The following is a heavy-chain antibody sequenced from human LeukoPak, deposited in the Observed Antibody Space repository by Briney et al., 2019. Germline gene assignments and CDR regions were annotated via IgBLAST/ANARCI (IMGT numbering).Heavy chain of an antibody. CDR3: ARVARFLEWFGHFDP. J-gene: IGHJ5*02. Sequence: SETLSLTCTVSGDSISSSPTYYWGWIRQPPGKGLEWIGSISYSGSTYYNTSLKSRVSISVDTSKNQFSLKLSSVTAADTAVYYCARVARFLEWFGHFDPWGQGTLVTVSS. CDR2: ISYSGST. V-gene: IGHV4-39*07. CDR1: GDSISSSPTYY. D-gene: IGHD3-3*01.